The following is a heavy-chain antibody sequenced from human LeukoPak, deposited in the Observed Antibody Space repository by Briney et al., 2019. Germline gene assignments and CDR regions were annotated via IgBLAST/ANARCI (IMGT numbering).Heavy chain of an antibody. V-gene: IGHV3-23*01. CDR3: AKDWAPNPKVRGYKPTAVFDY. J-gene: IGHJ4*02. CDR1: GFTFSSYA. Sequence: PGGSLRLSCAASGFTFSSYAMSWVRQGPGKGLEWASAISGSGGSTYYADSVKGRFTISRDNSKNTLYLQMNSLRAEDTAVYYCAKDWAPNPKVRGYKPTAVFDYWGQGTLVTVSS. D-gene: IGHD3-10*01. CDR2: ISGSGGST.